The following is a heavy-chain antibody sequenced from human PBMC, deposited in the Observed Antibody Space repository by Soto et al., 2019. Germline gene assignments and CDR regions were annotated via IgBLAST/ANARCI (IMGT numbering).Heavy chain of an antibody. V-gene: IGHV1-18*01. CDR2: ISAYNGNT. D-gene: IGHD3-3*01. J-gene: IGHJ4*02. CDR3: ARDRRITIFGVVIPPDFDY. Sequence: GASVKVSCKASGYTFTSYGISWVRQAPGQGLEWMGWISAYNGNTNYAQKLQGRVTMTTDTSTSTAYMELRSLRSDDTAVYYCARDRRITIFGVVIPPDFDYWGQGTLVTVSS. CDR1: GYTFTSYG.